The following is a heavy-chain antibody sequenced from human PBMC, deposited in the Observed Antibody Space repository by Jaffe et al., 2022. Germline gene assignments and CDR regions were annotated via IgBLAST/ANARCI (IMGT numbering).Heavy chain of an antibody. Sequence: QITLKESGPTLVKPTQTLTLTCTFSGFSLSTSGVGVGWIRQPPGKALEWLALIYWDDDKRYSPSLKSRLTITKDTSKNQVVLTMTNMDPVDTATYYCAHSFPGGYMVRGAGFDYWGQGTLVTVSS. V-gene: IGHV2-5*02. CDR1: GFSLSTSGVG. CDR3: AHSFPGGYMVRGAGFDY. CDR2: IYWDDDK. J-gene: IGHJ4*02. D-gene: IGHD3-10*01.